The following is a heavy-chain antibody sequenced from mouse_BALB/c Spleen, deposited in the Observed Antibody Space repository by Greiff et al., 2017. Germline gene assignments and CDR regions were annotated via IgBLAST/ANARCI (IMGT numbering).Heavy chain of an antibody. V-gene: IGHV5-9-3*01. D-gene: IGHD2-10*02. Sequence: EVKLMESGGGLVKPGGSLKLSCAASGFTFSSYAMSWVRQTPEKRLEWVATISSGGSYTYYPDSVKGRFTISRDNAKNTLYLQMSSLRSEDTAMYYCARRYGNYVDAMDYWGQGTSVTVSS. CDR1: GFTFSSYA. J-gene: IGHJ4*01. CDR3: ARRYGNYVDAMDY. CDR2: ISSGGSYT.